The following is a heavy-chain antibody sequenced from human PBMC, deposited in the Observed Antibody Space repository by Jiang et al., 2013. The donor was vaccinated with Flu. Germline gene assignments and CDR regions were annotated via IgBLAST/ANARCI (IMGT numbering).Heavy chain of an antibody. D-gene: IGHD1-26*01. V-gene: IGHV4-34*01. CDR3: ARGLPFTGGDYYYGMDV. CDR1: GGSFSGYY. J-gene: IGHJ6*02. CDR2: SIIVEAP. Sequence: LLKPSETLSLTCAVSGGSFSGYYWSWIRQSPGKGTWSGLGKSIIVEAPTTTVPQSRVTISVDTSKNQFSLKLSSVTAADTAVYYCARGLPFTGGDYYYGMDVWGQGTTVTVSS.